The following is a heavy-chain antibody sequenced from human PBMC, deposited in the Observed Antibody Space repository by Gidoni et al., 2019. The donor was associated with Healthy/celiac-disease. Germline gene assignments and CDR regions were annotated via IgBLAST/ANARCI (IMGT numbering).Heavy chain of an antibody. CDR2: IYTSGST. J-gene: IGHJ4*02. V-gene: IGHV4-4*07. CDR1: GGSISSYY. CDR3: ARDFPLYSSGWFYYFDY. Sequence: QVQLQESGPGLVKPSETLSLTCTVSGGSISSYYWRWIRQPAGKGLEWIGRIYTSGSTNYNPSLKSRVTMSVDTSKNQFSLKLSSVTAADTAVYYCARDFPLYSSGWFYYFDYWGQGTLVTVSS. D-gene: IGHD6-19*01.